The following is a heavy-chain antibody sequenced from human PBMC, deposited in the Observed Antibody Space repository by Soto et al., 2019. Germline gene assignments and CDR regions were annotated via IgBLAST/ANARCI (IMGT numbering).Heavy chain of an antibody. D-gene: IGHD3-16*02. CDR1: GGSFSGYY. CDR3: ARGRLVYDYVWGSYRFDY. J-gene: IGHJ4*02. V-gene: IGHV4-34*01. Sequence: SETLSLTCAVYGGSFSGYYWSWIRQPPGKGLEWIGEINHSGSTNYNPSLKSRVTISVDTSKNQFSLKLSSVTAADTAVYYCARGRLVYDYVWGSYRFDYWGQGTLVTAPQ. CDR2: INHSGST.